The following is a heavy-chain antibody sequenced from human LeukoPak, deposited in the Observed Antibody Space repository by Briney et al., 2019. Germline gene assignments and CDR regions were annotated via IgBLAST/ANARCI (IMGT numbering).Heavy chain of an antibody. D-gene: IGHD2-15*01. CDR2: MKPNSDDT. J-gene: IGHJ4*02. V-gene: IGHV1-8*01. CDR3: ARRYCSGGSCYIDY. CDR1: GYTFTNFD. Sequence: VASVKVSCKASGYTFTNFDINWVRQATGQGLEWMGWMKPNSDDTGYAQKFHGRVTMTRNTSISTAYMELSSLRSEDTAVYYCARRYCSGGSCYIDYWGQGTLVTVSS.